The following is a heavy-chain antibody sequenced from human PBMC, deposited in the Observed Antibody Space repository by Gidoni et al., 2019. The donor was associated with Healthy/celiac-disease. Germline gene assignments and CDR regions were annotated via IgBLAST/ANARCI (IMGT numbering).Heavy chain of an antibody. V-gene: IGHV4-59*01. CDR1: GGPLSSYC. J-gene: IGHJ4*02. Sequence: QVQLQESGPGLVKPSVTLSLTCTVSGGPLSSYCWSWIRQPPGKGLEWIGYIDYSGSTNYNPSLRSRVTISVDTSKNQFSRKLSSVTAADTAVYYCARVGAKSLRPPMVRGVMEETRGYYFDYWGQGTLVTVSS. CDR2: IDYSGST. CDR3: ARVGAKSLRPPMVRGVMEETRGYYFDY. D-gene: IGHD3-10*01.